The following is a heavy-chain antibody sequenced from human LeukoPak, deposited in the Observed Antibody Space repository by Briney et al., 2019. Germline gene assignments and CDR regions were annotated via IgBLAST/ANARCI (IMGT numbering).Heavy chain of an antibody. Sequence: SETLSLTCTVSGXSISSYYWSWIRQPPGKGLEWIGYIYYSGSTNYNPSLKSRVTISVDTSKNQFSLKLSSVTAADTAVYYCARSGVYGDHRGHFDSWGQGTLVTVSS. J-gene: IGHJ4*02. CDR3: ARSGVYGDHRGHFDS. CDR1: GXSISSYY. V-gene: IGHV4-59*08. D-gene: IGHD4-17*01. CDR2: IYYSGST.